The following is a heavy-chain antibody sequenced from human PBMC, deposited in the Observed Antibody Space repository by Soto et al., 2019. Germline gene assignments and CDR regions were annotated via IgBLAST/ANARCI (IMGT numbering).Heavy chain of an antibody. CDR1: GYSFTSYW. J-gene: IGHJ6*03. D-gene: IGHD5-12*01. Sequence: GESRKISCKGSGYSFTSYWIGWVRQMPGKGLEWMGIIYPGDSDTRYSPSFQGQVTISADKSISTAYLQWSSLKASDTAMYYCARFSSGYGHYYYYYMDVWGKGTTVTVSS. CDR3: ARFSSGYGHYYYYYMDV. V-gene: IGHV5-51*01. CDR2: IYPGDSDT.